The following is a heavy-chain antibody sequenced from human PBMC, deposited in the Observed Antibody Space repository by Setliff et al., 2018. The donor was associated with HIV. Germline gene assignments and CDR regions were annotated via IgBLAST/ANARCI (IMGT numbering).Heavy chain of an antibody. V-gene: IGHV4-38-2*02. Sequence: SETLSLTCTVSGYSISSGYYWGWIRQPPGKGLERSGSIYHSGSTYYNPSLKSRVTISVDTSKNQFSLKLSSVTAADTAVYYCARAMRGVGVTNMYYYYGMDVWGQGTTVTVSS. CDR3: ARAMRGVGVTNMYYYYGMDV. J-gene: IGHJ6*02. CDR1: GYSISSGYY. CDR2: IYHSGST. D-gene: IGHD2-21*02.